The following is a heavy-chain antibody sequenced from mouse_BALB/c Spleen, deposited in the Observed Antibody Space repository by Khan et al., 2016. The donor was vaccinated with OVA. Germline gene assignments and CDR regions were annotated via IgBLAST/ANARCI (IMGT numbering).Heavy chain of an antibody. V-gene: IGHV14-3*02. CDR2: IDPPNGTN. Sequence: VQLKESGAELVKSGATVKLSCTASGLKIKDTYMHWLKQWPEQGLEWIGRIDPPNGTNTYDPKFQGKATITADPTTNTADLQLSSQTSEDTAVYYCARMPRKWGQGTTLTVSS. J-gene: IGHJ2*01. CDR3: ARMPRK. CDR1: GLKIKDTY.